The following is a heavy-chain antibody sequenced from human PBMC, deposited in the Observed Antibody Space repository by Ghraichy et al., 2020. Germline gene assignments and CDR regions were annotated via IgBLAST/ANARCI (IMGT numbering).Heavy chain of an antibody. CDR2: IYYSGST. Sequence: SETLSLTCAVSGYSISSSNWWGWIRQPPGKGLEWIGYIYYSGSTNYNPSLKSRVTMSVDTSKNQFSLKLSSVTALDTAVYYCARTPGYCSGGSCYSWNWFDPWGQGTLVTVSS. CDR1: GYSISSSNW. J-gene: IGHJ5*02. D-gene: IGHD2-15*01. V-gene: IGHV4-28*06. CDR3: ARTPGYCSGGSCYSWNWFDP.